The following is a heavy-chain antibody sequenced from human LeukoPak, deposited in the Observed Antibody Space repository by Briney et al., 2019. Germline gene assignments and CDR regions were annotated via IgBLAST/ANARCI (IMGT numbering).Heavy chain of an antibody. V-gene: IGHV3-7*01. CDR1: GFTFSSYF. Sequence: PGGSLRLSCAASGFTFSSYFMVWVRQAPGKGLEWVANIKQDGSDKYYADSVKGRFTISRDNAKNSLYLEMNSLRAEDTAVYYCARAGGERWLQSVDYWGQGTLVTASS. CDR3: ARAGGERWLQSVDY. CDR2: IKQDGSDK. J-gene: IGHJ4*02. D-gene: IGHD5-24*01.